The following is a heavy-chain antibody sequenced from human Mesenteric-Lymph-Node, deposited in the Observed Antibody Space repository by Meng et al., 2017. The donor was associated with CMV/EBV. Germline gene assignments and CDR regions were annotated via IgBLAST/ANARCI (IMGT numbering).Heavy chain of an antibody. Sequence: GDSLKISCAASDNSITYYAMDWVRQAPGKGLEWVSAILVDSVTTYYADSVKGRFTISRDNSKNMMYLQMNSLRLEDTAVYFCARRGQVWGQGALVTVSS. CDR2: ILVDSVTT. J-gene: IGHJ4*02. CDR3: ARRGQV. CDR1: DNSITYYA. V-gene: IGHV3-23*01.